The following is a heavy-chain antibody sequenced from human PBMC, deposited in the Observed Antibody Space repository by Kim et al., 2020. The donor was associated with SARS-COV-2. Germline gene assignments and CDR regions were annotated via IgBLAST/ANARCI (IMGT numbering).Heavy chain of an antibody. CDR3: ARDLSSGGYMMGWFDP. D-gene: IGHD6-19*01. Sequence: SETLSLTCTVSGYSISSGYYWGWIRQPPGKGLEWIGSIYHSGSTYYNPSLKSRVTISVDTSKNQFSLKLSSVTAADTAVYYCARDLSSGGYMMGWFDPWG. J-gene: IGHJ5*02. CDR2: IYHSGST. CDR1: GYSISSGYY. V-gene: IGHV4-38-2*02.